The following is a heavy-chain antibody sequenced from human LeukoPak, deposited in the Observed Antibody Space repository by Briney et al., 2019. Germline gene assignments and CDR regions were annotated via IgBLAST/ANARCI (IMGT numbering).Heavy chain of an antibody. D-gene: IGHD3-22*01. CDR1: GGSISSYY. CDR2: IYYSGST. Sequence: PSETLSLTRTVSGGSISSYYWSWIRQPPGKGLEWIGYIYYSGSTNYNPSLKSRVTISVDTSKNQIPLRLSSLTAADTAVYYCARGGYYFDYWGQGTLVTVSS. J-gene: IGHJ4*02. CDR3: ARGGYYFDY. V-gene: IGHV4-59*01.